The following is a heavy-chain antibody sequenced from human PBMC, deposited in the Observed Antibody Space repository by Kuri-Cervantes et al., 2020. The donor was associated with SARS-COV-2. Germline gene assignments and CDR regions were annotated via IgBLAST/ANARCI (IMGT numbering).Heavy chain of an antibody. Sequence: GGSLRLSCKGSGYSFTSCWIGWVRQMPGKGLEWMGIIYPGDSDTRYSPSFQGQVTISADKSISTAFLQWSSLKASDTAMYYCARRAYGEQVDYYYMDVWGKGTTVTVSS. J-gene: IGHJ6*03. CDR2: IYPGDSDT. V-gene: IGHV5-51*01. CDR1: GYSFTSCW. D-gene: IGHD4-17*01. CDR3: ARRAYGEQVDYYYMDV.